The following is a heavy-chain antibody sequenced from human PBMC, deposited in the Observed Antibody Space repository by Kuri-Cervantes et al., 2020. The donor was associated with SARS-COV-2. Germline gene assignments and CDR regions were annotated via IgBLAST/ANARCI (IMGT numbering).Heavy chain of an antibody. V-gene: IGHV1-3*01. Sequence: ASVKVSCKASGYTFTSYAMHWVRQAPGQRLEWMGWINAGNGNTKYSQKFQGRVTITRDTSASTAYMELSSLRSEDTAVYYCARGFLWTTATTGVYYYYGMDVWGQGTTVTVSS. CDR1: GYTFTSYA. J-gene: IGHJ6*02. D-gene: IGHD4-11*01. CDR3: ARGFLWTTATTGVYYYYGMDV. CDR2: INAGNGNT.